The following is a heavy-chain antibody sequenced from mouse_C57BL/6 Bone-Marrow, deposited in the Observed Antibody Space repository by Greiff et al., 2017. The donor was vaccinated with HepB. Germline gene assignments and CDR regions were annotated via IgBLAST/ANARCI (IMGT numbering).Heavy chain of an antibody. J-gene: IGHJ4*01. CDR3: SGNYVFDAMDY. D-gene: IGHD2-1*01. Sequence: VQLQQSGAELARPGASVKLSCKASGYTFTSYGISWVKQRPGQGLEWIGEIYPRSGNTYYNEKFKGKATLTADKSSSTAYMELRSLTSEVSAVYFCSGNYVFDAMDYWGQGTSVTVSS. CDR1: GYTFTSYG. CDR2: IYPRSGNT. V-gene: IGHV1-81*01.